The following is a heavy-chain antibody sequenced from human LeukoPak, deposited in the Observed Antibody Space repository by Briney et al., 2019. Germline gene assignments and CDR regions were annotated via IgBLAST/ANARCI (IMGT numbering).Heavy chain of an antibody. V-gene: IGHV3-23*01. CDR2: ISGSGDDT. Sequence: GGSLRLSCAASGFTFRQYAMSWVRQAPGKGLEWVSGISGSGDDTYYTDSVKGRFTISRDNSKNTVFLQMNSLRGDDTAVYYCVKGGDGSIPFDYWGQGTLVTVSS. J-gene: IGHJ4*02. CDR3: VKGGDGSIPFDY. CDR1: GFTFRQYA. D-gene: IGHD5-24*01.